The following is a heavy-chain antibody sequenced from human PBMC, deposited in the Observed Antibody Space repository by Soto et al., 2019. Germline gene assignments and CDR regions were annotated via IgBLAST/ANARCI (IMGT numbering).Heavy chain of an antibody. V-gene: IGHV3-30-3*01. J-gene: IGHJ6*02. CDR1: GFTFSSYA. D-gene: IGHD6-19*01. Sequence: QVQLVESGGGVVQPGRSLRLSCAASGFTFSSYAMHWVRQAPGKGLEWVAVISYDGSNKYYADSVKGRFTISRDNSKNTLYLQMNSLRAEDTAVYYCARVISSGWVLYYYYGMDVWGQGTTVTVSS. CDR2: ISYDGSNK. CDR3: ARVISSGWVLYYYYGMDV.